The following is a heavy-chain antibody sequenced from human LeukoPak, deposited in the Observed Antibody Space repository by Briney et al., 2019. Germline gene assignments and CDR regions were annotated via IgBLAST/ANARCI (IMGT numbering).Heavy chain of an antibody. V-gene: IGHV3-74*01. J-gene: IGHJ5*02. CDR1: GFTFSNYW. Sequence: PGGSLRLSCAASGFTFSNYWMSWVRQPPGKGLVWVSRIYVDERTTNYADSVKGRFTISRDNAKNTVYLDMNSLSVEDTATYYCIRDFRSADLWGQGTLVTVTS. CDR2: IYVDERTT. CDR3: IRDFRSADL.